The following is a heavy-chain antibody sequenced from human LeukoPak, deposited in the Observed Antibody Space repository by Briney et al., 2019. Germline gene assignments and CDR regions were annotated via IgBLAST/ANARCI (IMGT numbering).Heavy chain of an antibody. CDR3: AKDKSSGSYYNYYGMDV. Sequence: GGSLRLSCAASGFTFDYYAMHWVRQAPGKGLEWVSGISWNSGSIGYADSVKGRFTISRDNAKNSLYLQMNSLRAEDTALYYCAKDKSSGSYYNYYGMDVWGQGTTVTVSS. D-gene: IGHD3-10*01. J-gene: IGHJ6*02. V-gene: IGHV3-9*01. CDR1: GFTFDYYA. CDR2: ISWNSGSI.